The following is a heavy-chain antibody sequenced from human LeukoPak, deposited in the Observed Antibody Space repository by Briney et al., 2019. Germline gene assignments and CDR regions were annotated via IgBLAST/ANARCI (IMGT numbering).Heavy chain of an antibody. CDR1: GGSFSGYY. V-gene: IGHV4-34*01. Sequence: SETLSLTCAVYGGSFSGYYWSWIRQPPGKGLEWIGEINHSGSTNYNPSLKSRVTIPVDTSKNQFSLKLSSVTAADTAVYYCARGPYCSSTSCYTPDFDYWGQGTLVTVSS. J-gene: IGHJ4*02. CDR2: INHSGST. D-gene: IGHD2-2*02. CDR3: ARGPYCSSTSCYTPDFDY.